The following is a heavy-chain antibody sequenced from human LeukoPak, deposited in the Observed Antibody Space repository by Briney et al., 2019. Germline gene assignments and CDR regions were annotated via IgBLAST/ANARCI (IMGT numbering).Heavy chain of an antibody. V-gene: IGHV4-30-4*01. CDR2: IYYSGSP. CDR3: ARVLVDCSGGSCYYFDY. D-gene: IGHD2-15*01. CDR1: GGSISSGDYY. J-gene: IGHJ4*02. Sequence: SETLSLTCTVSGGSISSGDYYWSWIRQPPGKGLEWIGYIYYSGSPYSNPSLKSRLTISVDTSKNQFSLKLSSVTAVDTAVYYCARVLVDCSGGSCYYFDYWGQGTLVTVSS.